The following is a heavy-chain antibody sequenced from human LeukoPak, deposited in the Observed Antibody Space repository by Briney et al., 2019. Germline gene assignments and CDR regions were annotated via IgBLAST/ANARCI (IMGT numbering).Heavy chain of an antibody. V-gene: IGHV4-39*07. CDR2: IYYSGST. CDR3: ARADGYYYGMDV. Sequence: TSETLSLTCTVSGASITTDAYYWGWIRQPPGKGLAWIGSIYYSGSTYYNPSLKSRVTILVDTSKNQFSLKLSSVTAADTAVYYCARADGYYYGMDVWGQGTTVTVSS. J-gene: IGHJ6*02. CDR1: GASITTDAYY.